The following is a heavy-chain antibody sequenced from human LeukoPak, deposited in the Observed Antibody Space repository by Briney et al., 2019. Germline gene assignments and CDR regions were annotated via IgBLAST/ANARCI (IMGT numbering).Heavy chain of an antibody. D-gene: IGHD2-2*01. CDR2: ISSSSSYI. J-gene: IGHJ5*02. V-gene: IGHV3-21*01. CDR3: ARTAAMWSVDWFDP. Sequence: GGSLRLSYAASGFTFSSYSMNWVRQAPGKGLEWVSSISSSSSYIYYADSVKGRFTISRDNAKNSLYLQMNSLRAEDTAVYYCARTAAMWSVDWFDPWGQGTLVTVSS. CDR1: GFTFSSYS.